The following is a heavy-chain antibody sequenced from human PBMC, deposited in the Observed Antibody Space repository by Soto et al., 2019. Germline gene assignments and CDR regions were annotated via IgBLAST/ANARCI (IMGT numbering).Heavy chain of an antibody. V-gene: IGHV3-74*01. Sequence: EVQLVESGGGLFQPEGSLRLSCEASRFTFSNYWMHWVRQAPGKGLVWVSRINNDGSDPIYADSVKGRFTISRDNAKNTVYLQMNSLRAEDTAVYYCARGYPNYSNFAYWGQGSLVTVSS. D-gene: IGHD2-21*01. J-gene: IGHJ4*02. CDR1: RFTFSNYW. CDR2: INNDGSDP. CDR3: ARGYPNYSNFAY.